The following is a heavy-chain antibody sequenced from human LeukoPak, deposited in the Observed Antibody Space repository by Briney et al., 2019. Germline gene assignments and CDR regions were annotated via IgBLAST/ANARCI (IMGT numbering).Heavy chain of an antibody. D-gene: IGHD5-24*01. CDR2: INPNSGGT. Sequence: ASVKVSCKASVYTFTGYYMHWVRQAPGQGLEWMGWINPNSGGTNYAQKFQGRVTMTRDTSISTAYMELSRLRSDDMAVYYCAREGGDGYNYFDYWGQGTLVTVSS. V-gene: IGHV1-2*02. CDR1: VYTFTGYY. CDR3: AREGGDGYNYFDY. J-gene: IGHJ4*02.